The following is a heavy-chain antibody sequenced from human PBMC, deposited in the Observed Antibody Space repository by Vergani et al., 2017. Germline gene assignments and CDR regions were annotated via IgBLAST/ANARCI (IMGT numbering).Heavy chain of an antibody. CDR2: ITPIFVTA. V-gene: IGHV1-69*01. CDR3: ARAGGGSTYYYYYYMDV. CDR1: GGTFSSYA. Sequence: QVQLVQSGAEVKKPGSSVKVSCKASGGTFSSYAISWVRQAPGQGLEWMGGITPIFVTANYAQKFQGRGTITAGEATSTAYMELDSLRSEDTGVYYCARAGGGSTYYYYYYMDVWGKGTTVTVSS. D-gene: IGHD3-16*01. J-gene: IGHJ6*03.